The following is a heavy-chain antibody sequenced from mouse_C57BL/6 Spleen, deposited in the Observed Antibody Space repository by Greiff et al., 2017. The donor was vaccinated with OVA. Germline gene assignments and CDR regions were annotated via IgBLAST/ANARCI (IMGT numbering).Heavy chain of an antibody. CDR2: ISYDGSN. CDR1: GYSITSGYY. D-gene: IGHD1-1*01. CDR3: AREEYYYGSSYAMDY. Sequence: DVKLVESGPGLVKPSQSLSLTCSVTGYSITSGYYWNWIRQFPGNKLEWMGYISYDGSNNYNPSLKNRISITRDTSKNQFFLKLNSVTTEDTATYYCAREEYYYGSSYAMDYWGQGTSVTVSS. J-gene: IGHJ4*01. V-gene: IGHV3-6*01.